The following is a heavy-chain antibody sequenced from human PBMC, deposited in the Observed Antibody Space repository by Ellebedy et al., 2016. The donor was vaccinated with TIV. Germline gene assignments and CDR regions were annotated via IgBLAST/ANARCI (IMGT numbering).Heavy chain of an antibody. J-gene: IGHJ3*02. V-gene: IGHV4-59*12. Sequence: MPSETLSLTCTVSGGSISSYYWSWIRQPPGKGLEWIGYIYYSGSTNYNPSLKSRVTMSVDTSKNQFSLKLTSVTAADTAVYYCARDYDILTGYYNDAFDIWGQGTMVTVSS. CDR1: GGSISSYY. D-gene: IGHD3-9*01. CDR3: ARDYDILTGYYNDAFDI. CDR2: IYYSGST.